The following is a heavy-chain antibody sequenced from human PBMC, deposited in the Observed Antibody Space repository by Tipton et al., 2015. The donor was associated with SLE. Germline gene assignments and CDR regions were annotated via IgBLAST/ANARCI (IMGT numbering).Heavy chain of an antibody. J-gene: IGHJ5*02. CDR1: GDSVSSNSVA. Sequence: GLVKPSQTLSLTCAISGDSVSSNSVAWNWIRQSPSRGLEWLGRTYFRSKWYYEYALSVKSRITIDPDTSRNQFSLQLKSVTPEDTAVYFLARAGFRNWFDPWGQGTLVTVSS. CDR3: ARAGFRNWFDP. D-gene: IGHD2/OR15-2a*01. V-gene: IGHV6-1*01. CDR2: TYFRSKWYY.